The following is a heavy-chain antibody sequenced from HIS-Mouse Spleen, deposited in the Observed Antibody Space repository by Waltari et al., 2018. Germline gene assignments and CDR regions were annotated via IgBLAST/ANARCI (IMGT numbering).Heavy chain of an antibody. V-gene: IGHV4-31*03. D-gene: IGHD5-12*01. CDR1: GGSISSGGYY. CDR2: IYYSAST. Sequence: QVQLQESGPGLVKPSQTLSLTCTVSGGSISSGGYYWSWIRQHPGKGLEWIGYIYYSASTYSHPHLKSRVTLSVDTSKNQFSLKLSSVTAADTAVYYCARGGFGYNYYFDYWGQGTLVTVSS. CDR3: ARGGFGYNYYFDY. J-gene: IGHJ4*02.